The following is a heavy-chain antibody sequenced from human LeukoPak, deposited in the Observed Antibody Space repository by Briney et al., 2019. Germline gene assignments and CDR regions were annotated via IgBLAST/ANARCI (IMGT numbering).Heavy chain of an antibody. V-gene: IGHV4-34*01. J-gene: IGHJ3*02. CDR3: ARSHDGGNAFDI. Sequence: SETLSLTCAVYVESFSGYYWSWIRQPPGKGLAWIGEINHSGSTNSNPSLRSRVTISVDTSKNQFSLKLSSVTAADTAVYYCARSHDGGNAFDIWGQGTMVTVSS. D-gene: IGHD4-23*01. CDR1: VESFSGYY. CDR2: INHSGST.